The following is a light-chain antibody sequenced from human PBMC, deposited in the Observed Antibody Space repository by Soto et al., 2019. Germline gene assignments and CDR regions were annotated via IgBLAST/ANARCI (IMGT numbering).Light chain of an antibody. V-gene: IGLV2-14*01. CDR1: SSDVGNYNY. J-gene: IGLJ1*01. CDR2: EVT. CDR3: SSYTSSSTL. Sequence: QSALTQPPSASGSPGQSVTISCTGTSSDVGNYNYVSWYQQHPGKAPKVIIYEVTDRPSGVSSRFSGSKSGNTASLTISGLQAEDEADYYCSSYTSSSTLFGTGTKLTVL.